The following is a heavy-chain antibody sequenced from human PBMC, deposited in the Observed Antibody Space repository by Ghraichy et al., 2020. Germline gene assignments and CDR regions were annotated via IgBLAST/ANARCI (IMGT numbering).Heavy chain of an antibody. CDR1: GGSFSGYY. V-gene: IGHV4-34*01. D-gene: IGHD3-3*01. J-gene: IGHJ6*03. CDR2: INHSGST. CDR3: ARVPLNYDFWSGYYIYYYMDV. Sequence: SETLSLTCAVYGGSFSGYYWSWIRQPPGKGLEWIGEINHSGSTNYNPSLKSRVTISVDTSKNQFSLKLSSVTAADTAVYYCARVPLNYDFWSGYYIYYYMDVWGKGTTVTVSS.